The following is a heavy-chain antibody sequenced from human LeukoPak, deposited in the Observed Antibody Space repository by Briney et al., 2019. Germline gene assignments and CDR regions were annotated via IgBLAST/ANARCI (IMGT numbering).Heavy chain of an antibody. CDR3: ARHSFKPTGYSSFPSYFDY. V-gene: IGHV4-61*08. CDR2: IYYSGST. Sequence: SETLSLTCTVSGGSISSGGYYWSWIRQPPGKGLEWIGYIYYSGSTNYNPSLKSRVTISVDTSKNQFSLKLSSVTAADTAVYYCARHSFKPTGYSSFPSYFDYWGQGTLVTVSS. D-gene: IGHD6-19*01. CDR1: GGSISSGGYY. J-gene: IGHJ4*02.